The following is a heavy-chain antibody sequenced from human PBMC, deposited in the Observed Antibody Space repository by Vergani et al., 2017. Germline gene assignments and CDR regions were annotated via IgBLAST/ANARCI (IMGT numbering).Heavy chain of an antibody. Sequence: QVQLQQWGAGLLKPSETLSLTCAVYGGSFSGYYWSWIRQPPGKGLEWIGEINHSGSTNYNPSLKSRVTISVDTSKNQFSLKLSSVTAADTAVYYCARGPYYYGSGSYLPLDVWGKGTTVTVSS. CDR3: ARGPYYYGSGSYLPLDV. J-gene: IGHJ6*04. V-gene: IGHV4-34*01. D-gene: IGHD3-10*01. CDR2: INHSGST. CDR1: GGSFSGYY.